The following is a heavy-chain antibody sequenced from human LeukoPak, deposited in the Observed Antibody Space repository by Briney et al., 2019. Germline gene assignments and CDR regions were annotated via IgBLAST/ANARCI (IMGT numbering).Heavy chain of an antibody. CDR2: IYSTGIT. CDR1: GGSISGYY. Sequence: SETLSLTCTVSGGSISGYYWSWIRQPPGKGMELIGYIYSTGITDYNPSLTSRVTISVDTSKNQFSLKLSSVTAADTAVYYCARFIGSSGYYDYWGHGTLVTVPS. V-gene: IGHV4-59*01. D-gene: IGHD3-22*01. CDR3: ARFIGSSGYYDY. J-gene: IGHJ4*01.